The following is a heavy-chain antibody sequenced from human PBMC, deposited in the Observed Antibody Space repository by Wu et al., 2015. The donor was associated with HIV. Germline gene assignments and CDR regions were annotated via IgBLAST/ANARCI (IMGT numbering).Heavy chain of an antibody. J-gene: IGHJ2*01. Sequence: QVQLVQSGAEVQKPGASVKVSCRASYILTSYPIGWVRQAPSQRLEWMGWMNPKNGYIKAAQRFEGRIALSTNNSAHTAYMELRSLTSDDTAIYFCARVQFDPDYYTYFDLWGQGTLVTVSS. CDR2: MNPKNGYI. V-gene: IGHV1-18*01. CDR1: YILTSYP. D-gene: IGHD3-9*01. CDR3: ARVQFDPDYYTYFDL.